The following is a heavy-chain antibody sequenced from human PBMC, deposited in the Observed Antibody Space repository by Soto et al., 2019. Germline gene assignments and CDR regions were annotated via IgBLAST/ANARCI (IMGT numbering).Heavy chain of an antibody. CDR1: GGSFSSYY. V-gene: IGHV4-34*01. J-gene: IGHJ5*02. CDR2: INHSGST. CDR3: ARASFSSRAKWFDP. D-gene: IGHD6-6*01. Sequence: QVQLQQWGAGLLKPSETLSLTCAVYGGSFSSYYWSWIRQPPGKGLEWIGEINHSGSTNYNPSLKSRVTISVDTSKNQFSLKLSSVTAADTAVYYCARASFSSRAKWFDPWGQGTLVTVSS.